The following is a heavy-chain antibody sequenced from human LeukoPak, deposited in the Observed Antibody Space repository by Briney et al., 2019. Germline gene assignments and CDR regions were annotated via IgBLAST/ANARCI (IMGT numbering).Heavy chain of an antibody. D-gene: IGHD6-13*01. J-gene: IGHJ6*02. Sequence: GGSLRLSCAASGFTFSSYAMSWVRQAPGKGLEWVSAISGSGGSTYYADSVKGRFTISRDNSKNTMYQQMNSLRAEDTAVYYCASEGYSSSWYSRLRYYYYGMDVWGQGTTVTVSS. CDR2: ISGSGGST. CDR3: ASEGYSSSWYSRLRYYYYGMDV. CDR1: GFTFSSYA. V-gene: IGHV3-23*01.